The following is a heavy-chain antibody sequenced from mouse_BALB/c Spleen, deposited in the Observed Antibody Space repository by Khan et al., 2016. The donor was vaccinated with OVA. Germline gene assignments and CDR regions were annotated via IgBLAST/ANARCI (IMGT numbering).Heavy chain of an antibody. CDR3: ARTYDGAGFAY. CDR1: GYTFTDYV. Sequence: QVQLQQSGPELVKPGASVKMSCKASGYTFTDYVISWVKQRTGQGLEWIGEIYPGSGRTYYNERFKGKATLTADTSSNTAYMQLSSLTSEDSAVSSCARTYDGAGFAYWGQGTPVTVSA. J-gene: IGHJ3*01. D-gene: IGHD2-12*01. CDR2: IYPGSGRT. V-gene: IGHV1-77*01.